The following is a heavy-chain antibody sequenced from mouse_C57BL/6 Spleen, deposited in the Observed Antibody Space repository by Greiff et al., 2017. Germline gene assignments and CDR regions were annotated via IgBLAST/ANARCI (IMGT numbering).Heavy chain of an antibody. D-gene: IGHD1-1*01. CDR3: TTTVVADY. CDR2: IDPEDGDT. CDR1: GFNINDYY. Sequence: VQLKQSGAELVRPGASVKLSCTASGFNINDYYMHWVKQRPEPGLEWIGRIDPEDGDTEYAPKFPGKATMTADTSSNTAYLQLSSLTAEDTAVYYCTTTVVADYWGQGTTLTVSS. J-gene: IGHJ2*01. V-gene: IGHV14-1*01.